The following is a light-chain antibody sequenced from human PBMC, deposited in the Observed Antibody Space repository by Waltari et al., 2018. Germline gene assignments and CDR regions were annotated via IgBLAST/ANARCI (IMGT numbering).Light chain of an antibody. CDR1: QSTLHSNGYNY. Sequence: DIAMTQSPLSLPVTPGEPPSLSCRSSQSTLHSNGYNYLDWYLQKPGQSPQFLIYLGSNRASGVPDRFSGSGSGTDFTLKISRVEAEDVGVYYCMQALQTPLTFGGGTKVEIK. V-gene: IGKV2-28*01. J-gene: IGKJ4*01. CDR3: MQALQTPLT. CDR2: LGS.